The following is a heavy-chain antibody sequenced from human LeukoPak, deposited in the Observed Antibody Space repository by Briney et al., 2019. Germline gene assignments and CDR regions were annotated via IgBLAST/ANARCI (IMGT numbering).Heavy chain of an antibody. CDR3: ARDSLSRGVIISGDY. CDR1: GFTFSNFA. CDR2: ISGNGGTT. J-gene: IGHJ4*02. V-gene: IGHV3-23*01. D-gene: IGHD3-10*01. Sequence: GGSLRLSCAASGFTFSNFALAWVRQAPGKGLEWVSVISGNGGTTYYADSVQGRFTISRDNSKNTLYLQMNNLRAEDSAVYYCARDSLSRGVIISGDYWGQGTLVTVSS.